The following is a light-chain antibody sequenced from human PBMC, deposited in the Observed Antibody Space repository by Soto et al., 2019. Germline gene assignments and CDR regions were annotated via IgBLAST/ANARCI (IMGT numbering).Light chain of an antibody. V-gene: IGKV1-27*01. Sequence: DIQMTQSPSSLSASVGDRVTITCRASQGISNYLAWYQQKPGKVPKLLIYAASTLQSGVPSRFSGSGSGTDFNLSIISLQPEDVATYYFQKYNSAPRTFGQGTKVEIK. CDR3: QKYNSAPRT. J-gene: IGKJ1*01. CDR1: QGISNY. CDR2: AAS.